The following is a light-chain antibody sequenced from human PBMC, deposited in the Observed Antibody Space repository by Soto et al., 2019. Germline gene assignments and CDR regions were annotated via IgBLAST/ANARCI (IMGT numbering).Light chain of an antibody. CDR2: GAS. Sequence: EVVMTQSPATLSSSPGERDTLSCRASQSVSSNLAWYQQNPGQAPRLLIFGASTRATGIPARFSGSGSGIEFTLTISSLQSEDFAVYYCQQYNNWPLYTFGQGTKLEIK. CDR3: QQYNNWPLYT. J-gene: IGKJ2*01. CDR1: QSVSSN. V-gene: IGKV3D-15*01.